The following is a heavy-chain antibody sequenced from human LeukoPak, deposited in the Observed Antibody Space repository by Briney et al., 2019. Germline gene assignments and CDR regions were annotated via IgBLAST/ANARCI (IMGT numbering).Heavy chain of an antibody. D-gene: IGHD3-3*01. CDR3: AKDPGREAIFWFDP. CDR1: GFTFSSYG. CDR2: IRYDGSNK. J-gene: IGHJ5*02. Sequence: GGSLRLSCAASGFTFSSYGMHWVRQAPGKGLEWVAFIRYDGSNKYYADSVKGRFTISRDNSKNTLYLQMSSLRAEDTAVYYCAKDPGREAIFWFDPWGQGTLVTVSS. V-gene: IGHV3-30*02.